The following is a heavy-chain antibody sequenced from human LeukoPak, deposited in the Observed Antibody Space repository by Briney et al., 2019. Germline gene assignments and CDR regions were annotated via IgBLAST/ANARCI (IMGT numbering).Heavy chain of an antibody. Sequence: SETLSLTCTVSGDSTSSGDYYWSWIRQPAGKGLEWIGRISSSGSTNYNPSLKSRVTISVDTSKNQFSLKLSSVTAADTAVYFCARGPYSYDSSGAFDIWGQGTMVTVSS. J-gene: IGHJ3*02. V-gene: IGHV4-61*02. D-gene: IGHD3-22*01. CDR1: GDSTSSGDYY. CDR3: ARGPYSYDSSGAFDI. CDR2: ISSSGST.